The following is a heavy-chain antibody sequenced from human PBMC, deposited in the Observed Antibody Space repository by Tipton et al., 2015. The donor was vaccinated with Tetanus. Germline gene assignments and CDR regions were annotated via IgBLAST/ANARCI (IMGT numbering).Heavy chain of an antibody. J-gene: IGHJ4*02. CDR2: INPNSGGT. D-gene: IGHD6-6*01. Sequence: QLVQSGAEVKKPGASVKVSCKASGYTFTGYYMHWVRQAPGQGLEWMGWINPNSGGTNYAQKFQGRVTMTRDTSISTAYMELSRLRSDDTSLYYCARSHVGSSSFPFDSWGQGSLVTVSS. CDR3: ARSHVGSSSFPFDS. V-gene: IGHV1-2*02. CDR1: GYTFTGYY.